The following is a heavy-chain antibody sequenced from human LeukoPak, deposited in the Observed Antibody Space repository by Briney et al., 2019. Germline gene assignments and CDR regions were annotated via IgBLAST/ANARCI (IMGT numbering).Heavy chain of an antibody. D-gene: IGHD3-22*01. CDR2: ISGSGGST. V-gene: IGHV3-23*01. CDR3: AKDLDSSGYYYYFDY. CDR1: GFTFSSYA. J-gene: IGHJ4*02. Sequence: GGSLRLSCAASGFTFSSYAMSWVRQAPGKGLEWVSAISGSGGSTYYADSVKGRFTISRDNSKNTLYLQMNGLRAEDTAVYYCAKDLDSSGYYYYFDYWGQGTLVTVSS.